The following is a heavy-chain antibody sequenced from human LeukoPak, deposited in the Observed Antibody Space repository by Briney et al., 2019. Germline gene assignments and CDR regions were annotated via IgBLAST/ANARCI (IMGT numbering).Heavy chain of an antibody. D-gene: IGHD6-13*01. V-gene: IGHV3-21*01. CDR2: ISSSSSYI. J-gene: IGHJ4*02. CDR1: GFTFNTYA. CDR3: ARDSSSWPRGY. Sequence: NTGGSLRLSCAASGFTFNTYAMTWVRQAPGKGLEWVSSISSSSSYIYYADSVKGRFTISRDNAKNSLYLQMNSLRAEDTAVYYCARDSSSWPRGYWGQGTLVTVSS.